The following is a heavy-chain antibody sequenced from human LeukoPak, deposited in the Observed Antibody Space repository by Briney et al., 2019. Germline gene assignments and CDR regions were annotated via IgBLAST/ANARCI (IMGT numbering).Heavy chain of an antibody. J-gene: IGHJ6*02. D-gene: IGHD3-10*01. CDR1: GGSFSGYY. CDR3: ARDRLVREVMDV. CDR2: INHSGST. V-gene: IGHV4-34*01. Sequence: SETLSLTCAVYGGSFSGYYWSWIRQPPGKGLEWIGEINHSGSTNYNPSLKSRVTISVDTSKNQFSLKLNSVTAADTAVYYCARDRLVREVMDVWGQGTTVTVSS.